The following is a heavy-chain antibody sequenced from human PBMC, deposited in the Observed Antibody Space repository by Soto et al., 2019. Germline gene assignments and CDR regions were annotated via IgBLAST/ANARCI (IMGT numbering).Heavy chain of an antibody. CDR1: GFSFIKYA. Sequence: LRLSCAASGFSFIKYAMSWVRQAPGKGLEWVSGLSGSGGSTSSADSVKGRFAIPRDNSRNTLYLQMNSLRDGDTAIYYCARGFSAGKGSPPDYWGQGTLVTVPQ. CDR2: LSGSGGST. CDR3: ARGFSAGKGSPPDY. D-gene: IGHD3-10*01. V-gene: IGHV3-23*01. J-gene: IGHJ4*02.